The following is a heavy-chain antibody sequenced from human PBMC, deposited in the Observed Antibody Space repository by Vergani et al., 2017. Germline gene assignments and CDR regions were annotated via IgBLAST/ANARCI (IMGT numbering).Heavy chain of an antibody. J-gene: IGHJ5*02. CDR2: IRSKANSYAT. V-gene: IGHV3-73*02. CDR1: GFTFSGSA. CDR3: TAYYDFWSGYYTDNWFDP. D-gene: IGHD3-3*01. Sequence: EVQLVESGGGLVQPGGSLKLSCAASGFTFSGSAMHWVRQASGKGLEWVGRIRSKANSYATAYAASVKGRFTISRDDSKNTAYLQMNSLKTEDTAVYYCTAYYDFWSGYYTDNWFDPWGQGTLVTVSS.